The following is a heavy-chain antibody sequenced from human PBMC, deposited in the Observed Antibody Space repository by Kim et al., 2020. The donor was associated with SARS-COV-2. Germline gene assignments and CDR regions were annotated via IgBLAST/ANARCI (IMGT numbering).Heavy chain of an antibody. V-gene: IGHV1-24*01. Sequence: ASVKVSCKVSGYTLTELSMHWVRQAPGKGREWMGGFDPEDGETIYAQKFQGRVTMTEDTSTDTAYLELSSLRSEDTAAYYCATSPAVAGTYYYYYGMDVWGQGTTFTVSS. CDR2: FDPEDGET. J-gene: IGHJ6*02. CDR3: ATSPAVAGTYYYYYGMDV. D-gene: IGHD6-19*01. CDR1: GYTLTELS.